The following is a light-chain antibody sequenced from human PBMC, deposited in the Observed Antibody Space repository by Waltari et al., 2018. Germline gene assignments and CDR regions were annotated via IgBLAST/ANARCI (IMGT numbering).Light chain of an antibody. CDR1: SLRTYY. CDR2: GIN. J-gene: IGLJ2*01. CDR3: NPRDSSGNIVG. Sequence: SSELTQDPAVSVALGQTVRITCQGDSLRTYYAGWYQQKPGQAPLLVIYGINNPPSGIPDRFSGFKSGNTSSLTISGGQAEDEADYCCNPRDSSGNIVGFGGGTKLTVL. V-gene: IGLV3-19*01.